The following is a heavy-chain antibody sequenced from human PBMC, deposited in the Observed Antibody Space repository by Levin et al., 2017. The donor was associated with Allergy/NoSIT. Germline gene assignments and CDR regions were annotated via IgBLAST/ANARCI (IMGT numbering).Heavy chain of an antibody. D-gene: IGHD3-16*01. CDR1: GFTFSSYG. CDR2: ISYDGSNK. J-gene: IGHJ4*02. CDR3: AKGAGGAL. V-gene: IGHV3-30*18. Sequence: GGSLRLSCAASGFTFSSYGMHWVRQAPGKGLEWVAVISYDGSNKYYADSVKGRFTISRDNSKNTLYLQMNSLRAEDTAVYYCAKGAGGALWGQGTLVTVSS.